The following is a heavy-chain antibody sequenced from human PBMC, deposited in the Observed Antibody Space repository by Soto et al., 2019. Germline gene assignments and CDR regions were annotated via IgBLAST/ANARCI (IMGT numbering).Heavy chain of an antibody. D-gene: IGHD3-3*02. V-gene: IGHV1-69*02. CDR2: IIPILGIA. Sequence: ASVKVSCKASGGTFSSYTISWVRQAPGQGLEWMGRIIPILGIANYAQRFQGRVTITADKSTSTAYMELSSLRSEDTAVYCCASLALLTFDSWGKGTLVTVYS. J-gene: IGHJ5*01. CDR1: GGTFSSYT. CDR3: ASLALLTFDS.